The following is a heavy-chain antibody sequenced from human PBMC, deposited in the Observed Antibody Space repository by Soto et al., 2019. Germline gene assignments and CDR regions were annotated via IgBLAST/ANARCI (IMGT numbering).Heavy chain of an antibody. CDR1: GYTFTSYY. D-gene: IGHD3-16*02. J-gene: IGHJ6*02. V-gene: IGHV1-46*01. Sequence: GASVKVSCKASGYTFTSYYMHWVRQAPGQGLEWMGIINPSGGSTSYAQKFQGRVTMTRDTSTRTVYMELSSLRSEEAAVYYCARERLYPSTDYYYYYGMDVWGQGTTVTVSS. CDR2: INPSGGST. CDR3: ARERLYPSTDYYYYYGMDV.